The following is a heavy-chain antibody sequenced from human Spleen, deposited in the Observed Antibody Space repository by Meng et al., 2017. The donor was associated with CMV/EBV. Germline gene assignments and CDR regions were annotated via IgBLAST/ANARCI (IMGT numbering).Heavy chain of an antibody. D-gene: IGHD2-2*01. CDR2: TRNKANSYTT. Sequence: DWVRKAPGKGLEWVGRTRNKANSYTTEYAASVKGRFTISRDDSKNSLYLQMNSLKTEDTAVYYCARGAGGYCSSTSCYAYYYGLDVWGQGTTVTVSS. CDR3: ARGAGGYCSSTSCYAYYYGLDV. J-gene: IGHJ6*02. V-gene: IGHV3-72*01.